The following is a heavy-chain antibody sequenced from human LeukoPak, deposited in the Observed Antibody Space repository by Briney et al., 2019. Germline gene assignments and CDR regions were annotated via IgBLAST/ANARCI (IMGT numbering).Heavy chain of an antibody. CDR2: IIPIFGTA. D-gene: IGHD5-12*01. CDR3: AREGEIVATTRPGNFDY. Sequence: SVKVSCKASGGTFSSYAISWVRQAPGQGLEWMGGIIPIFGTANYAQKFQGRVTITADESTSTAYMELSSLRSEDTAVYYCAREGEIVATTRPGNFDYWGQGTLVTVSS. V-gene: IGHV1-69*13. J-gene: IGHJ4*02. CDR1: GGTFSSYA.